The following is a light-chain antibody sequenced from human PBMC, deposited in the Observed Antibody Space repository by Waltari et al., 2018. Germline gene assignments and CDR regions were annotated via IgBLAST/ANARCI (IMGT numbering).Light chain of an antibody. CDR1: SSDIGKYNY. CDR3: CSDAGSGTYV. V-gene: IGLV2-23*02. Sequence: SPGQSITISCTGTSSDIGKYNYVSWYQHLPGKVPKVMISEVTKRPSGVSNRFSGSKSGNTASLTISGLQADDEAEYYCCSDAGSGTYVFGTGTKLTVV. J-gene: IGLJ1*01. CDR2: EVT.